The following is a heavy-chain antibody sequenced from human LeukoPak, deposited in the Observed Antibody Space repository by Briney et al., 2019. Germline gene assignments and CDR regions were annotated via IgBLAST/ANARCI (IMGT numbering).Heavy chain of an antibody. CDR2: ISGSSSHI. CDR1: GFTFSSYS. V-gene: IGHV3-21*01. D-gene: IGHD6-13*01. CDR3: ARDAQIAAAAYYFDY. J-gene: IGHJ4*02. Sequence: PGGSLRLSCAASGFTFSSYSMNWVRQAPGKGLEWVSSISGSSSHIYYGDSVKGRFTISRDNAKDSVYLQMNSLRAEDTAVYYCARDAQIAAAAYYFDYWGQGTLVTVSS.